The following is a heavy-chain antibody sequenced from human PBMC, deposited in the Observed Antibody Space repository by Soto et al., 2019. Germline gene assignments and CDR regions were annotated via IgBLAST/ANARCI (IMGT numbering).Heavy chain of an antibody. CDR2: MNPINGAA. V-gene: IGHV1-8*02. CDR3: GRGPSPRAPAGGTPYYYAMDV. Sequence: ASVKVSCKASGYDFTAYDINWVRQASGQGLEWMGWMNPINGAAGSARRFQGRVSMTRNTATGTAYLELTSLRSDDTAVYYCGRGPSPRAPAGGTPYYYAMDVWGQGTTVTVSS. D-gene: IGHD6-13*01. J-gene: IGHJ6*02. CDR1: GYDFTAYD.